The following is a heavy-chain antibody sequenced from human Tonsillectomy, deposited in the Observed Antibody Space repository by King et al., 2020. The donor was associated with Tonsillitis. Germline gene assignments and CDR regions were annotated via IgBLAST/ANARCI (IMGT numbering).Heavy chain of an antibody. CDR2: ISGSGGST. D-gene: IGHD3-10*01. CDR1: GFTFSSYA. CDR3: AKLGGRASDPRGRGFDY. Sequence: DVQLVESGGGLVQPGGSLRLSCAASGFTFSSYAMSWVRQAPGKGLEWVSAISGSGGSTYYADSVKGRFTISRDNSKNTLYLQMNSLRAEDTAVYYCAKLGGRASDPRGRGFDYWGQGTLVTVSS. V-gene: IGHV3-23*04. J-gene: IGHJ4*02.